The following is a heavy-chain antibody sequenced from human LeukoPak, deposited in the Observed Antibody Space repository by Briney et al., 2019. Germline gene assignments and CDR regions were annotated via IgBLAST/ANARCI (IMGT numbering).Heavy chain of an antibody. J-gene: IGHJ4*02. Sequence: PGGSLRLSCVASGFTFSSYAMTWVRQAPGKGLEWVSIVSGSGDSTYYADSMKGRFTISRDNSKNTLFLQNNSLRVDDTAVYYCARDRRSTGWPFDYWGQGTLVTVSS. V-gene: IGHV3-23*01. CDR2: VSGSGDST. D-gene: IGHD6-19*01. CDR3: ARDRRSTGWPFDY. CDR1: GFTFSSYA.